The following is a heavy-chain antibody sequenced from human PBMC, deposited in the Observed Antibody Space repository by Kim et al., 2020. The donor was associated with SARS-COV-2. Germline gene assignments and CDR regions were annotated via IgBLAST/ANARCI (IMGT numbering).Heavy chain of an antibody. J-gene: IGHJ4*02. V-gene: IGHV1-18*04. CDR1: GYTFTSYG. CDR2: ISAYNGNT. Sequence: ASVKVSCKASGYTFTSYGISWVRQAPGQGLEWMGWISAYNGNTNYAQKLQGRVTMTTDTSTSTAYMEMRSLRSDDTAVYYCARASNDLTGYYPTDYWGQGTLVTVSS. D-gene: IGHD3-9*01. CDR3: ARASNDLTGYYPTDY.